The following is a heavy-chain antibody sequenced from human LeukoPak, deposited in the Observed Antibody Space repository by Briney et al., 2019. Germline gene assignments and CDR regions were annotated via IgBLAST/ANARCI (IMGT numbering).Heavy chain of an antibody. CDR2: IYPGDSDT. J-gene: IGHJ3*02. D-gene: IGHD1-1*01. CDR1: GGSISSYY. CDR3: ARRNDDAFDI. Sequence: ETLSLTCTVSGGSISSYYWSWIRQPPGKGLEWMGIIYPGDSDTRYSPSFQGQVTISADKSISTAYLQWSSLKASDTAMYYCARRNDDAFDIWGQGTMVTVSS. V-gene: IGHV5-51*01.